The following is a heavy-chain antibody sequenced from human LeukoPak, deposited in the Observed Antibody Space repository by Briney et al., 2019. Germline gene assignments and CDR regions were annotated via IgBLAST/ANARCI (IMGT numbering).Heavy chain of an antibody. CDR3: TRPRRYGDYGP. Sequence: GGSLRLSCAASGFTFSGSAMHWVRQASGKGLEWVGRIRSKANSYATAYAASVKGRFTISRDDSKNTAYLQMNSLKTEDTAVYYRTRPRRYGDYGPWGQGTLVTVSS. V-gene: IGHV3-73*01. J-gene: IGHJ4*02. CDR2: IRSKANSYAT. CDR1: GFTFSGSA. D-gene: IGHD4-17*01.